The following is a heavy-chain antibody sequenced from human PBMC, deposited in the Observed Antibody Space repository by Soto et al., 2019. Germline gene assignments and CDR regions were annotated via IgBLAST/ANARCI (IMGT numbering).Heavy chain of an antibody. CDR1: GGSISSYF. V-gene: IGHV4-59*01. D-gene: IGHD6-13*01. CDR2: VYYTGTT. J-gene: IGHJ4*02. CDR3: ARDLAAVPRAFDY. Sequence: ETLSLTCSVSGGSISSYFYIWVRQPPGKGLEWIGSVYYTGTTDYNPSLKSRVTISVDTSKTQFSLNLRSVTAADTAVYYCARDLAAVPRAFDYWGRGTLVTVSS.